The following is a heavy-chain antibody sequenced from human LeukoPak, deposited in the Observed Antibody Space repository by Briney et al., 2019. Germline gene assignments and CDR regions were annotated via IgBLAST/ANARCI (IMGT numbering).Heavy chain of an antibody. J-gene: IGHJ3*02. CDR2: IYYRGST. Sequence: SETLSLTCTVSGGSISSGGYYWSWIRQHPGKGLEWIGYIYYRGSTYYNPSLKSRVTISVDTSKNQFSLELSSVTAADTAVYYCARSWAGSAFDIWGQGTMVTVSS. V-gene: IGHV4-31*03. CDR3: ARSWAGSAFDI. CDR1: GGSISSGGYY. D-gene: IGHD3-10*01.